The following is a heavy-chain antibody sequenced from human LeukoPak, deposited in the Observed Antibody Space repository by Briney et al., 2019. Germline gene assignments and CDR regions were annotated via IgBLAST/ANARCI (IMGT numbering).Heavy chain of an antibody. CDR2: MNPNSGNT. D-gene: IGHD6-13*01. Sequence: ASVKVSCKASGYTFTSYDINWVRQATGQGLEWMGWMNPNSGNTGYAQKFQGRGTMTRNTSISTAYMELSSPRSEDTAVYYCARGLLVSDLYYWGQGTLVTVSS. V-gene: IGHV1-8*01. CDR1: GYTFTSYD. CDR3: ARGLLVSDLYY. J-gene: IGHJ4*02.